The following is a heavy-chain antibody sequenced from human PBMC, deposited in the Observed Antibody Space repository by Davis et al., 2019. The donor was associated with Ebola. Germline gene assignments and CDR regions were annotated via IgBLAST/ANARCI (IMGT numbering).Heavy chain of an antibody. CDR2: IYYSGST. CDR3: ARYVVVVAATDAFDI. V-gene: IGHV4-59*01. Sequence: MPSETLSLTCTVSGGSISSYYWSWIRQPPGKGLEWIGYIYYSGSTNYNPSLKSRVTISVDTSKNQFSLKLSSVTAADTAVYYCARYVVVVAATDAFDIWGQGTMVTVSS. J-gene: IGHJ3*02. D-gene: IGHD2-15*01. CDR1: GGSISSYY.